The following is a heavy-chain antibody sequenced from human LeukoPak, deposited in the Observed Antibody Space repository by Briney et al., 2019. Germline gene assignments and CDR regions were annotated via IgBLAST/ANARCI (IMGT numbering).Heavy chain of an antibody. CDR2: IVPIFGTA. CDR1: GGTFSSYA. V-gene: IGHV1-69*01. CDR3: ARGAGTRWIPDAFDI. D-gene: IGHD1-14*01. J-gene: IGHJ3*02. Sequence: RASVKVSCKASGGTFSSYAISWVRQAPGQGLEWMGVIVPIFGTANYAQKFQGRVTITADESTSTAYMELSSLRPEDTAVYYCARGAGTRWIPDAFDIWGQGTMVTVSS.